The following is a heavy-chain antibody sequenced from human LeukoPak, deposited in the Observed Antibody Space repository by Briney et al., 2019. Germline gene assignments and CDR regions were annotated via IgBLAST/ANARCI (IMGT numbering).Heavy chain of an antibody. CDR3: ARSSGLYYFDY. Sequence: GASVKVSCKASGYTFTSYAMYWVRQAPGQRLEWMGWINAGNGNTKYSQKFQGSVTITRDTSASTAYMELSSLRSEDTAVYYCARSSGLYYFDYWGQGTLVTVSS. CDR1: GYTFTSYA. J-gene: IGHJ4*02. CDR2: INAGNGNT. D-gene: IGHD6-19*01. V-gene: IGHV1-3*01.